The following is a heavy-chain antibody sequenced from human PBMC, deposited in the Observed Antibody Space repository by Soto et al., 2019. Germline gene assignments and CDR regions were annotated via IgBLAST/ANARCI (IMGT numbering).Heavy chain of an antibody. Sequence: QVQLVESGGGVVQPGRSLRLSCAASGFTFSSYGMHWVRQAPGKGLEWVAVIWSGGSKENYADSVKGRFTISRDNSKNMLYLQMNSLRAEDTAVYYCARVPGTSYFAYWGQGSLVTVSS. J-gene: IGHJ4*02. CDR2: IWSGGSKE. D-gene: IGHD2-2*01. V-gene: IGHV3-33*01. CDR3: ARVPGTSYFAY. CDR1: GFTFSSYG.